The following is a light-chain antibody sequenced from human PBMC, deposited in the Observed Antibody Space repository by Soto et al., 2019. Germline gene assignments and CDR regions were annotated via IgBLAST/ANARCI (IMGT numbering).Light chain of an antibody. CDR3: QSFDTSLNRV. J-gene: IGLJ2*01. V-gene: IGLV1-40*01. Sequence: QSVLTQPRSVSGAPGQRVSISCTGSSSNIGAGYDVHWYKQLPGTAPKLLIYANSNRPSGVPDRFSGSKSGTSASLAITGLQADDEADYYCQSFDTSLNRVFGGGTKLTVL. CDR1: SSNIGAGYD. CDR2: ANS.